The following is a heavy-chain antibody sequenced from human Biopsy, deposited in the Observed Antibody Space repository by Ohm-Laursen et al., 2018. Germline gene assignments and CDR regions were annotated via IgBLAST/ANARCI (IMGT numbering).Heavy chain of an antibody. J-gene: IGHJ5*02. CDR3: ARHPTGFWFDP. V-gene: IGHV4-39*01. Sequence: PGTLSLTWPVSGGSISSSTTYYWAWLRQPPGKGLEWIGSIYNTETTFYNPSLKSRVTISVDTSTNQFSLKVSSVTAADTALYFCARHPTGFWFDPWGHGTLVTVSS. CDR1: GGSISSSTTYY. CDR2: IYNTETT.